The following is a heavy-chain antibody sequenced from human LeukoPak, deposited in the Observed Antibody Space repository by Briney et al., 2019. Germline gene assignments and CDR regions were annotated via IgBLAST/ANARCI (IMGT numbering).Heavy chain of an antibody. CDR1: GFTVGSNS. D-gene: IGHD4/OR15-4a*01. CDR2: IYSGST. J-gene: IGHJ4*02. V-gene: IGHV3-53*01. CDR3: ARRAGAYSHPYDY. Sequence: GSLRLSCTVSGFTVGSNSMSWVRQAPGKGLEWVSFIYSGSTHYSDSVKGRFTISRDNSKNTLYLQMNSLRAEDTAVYYCARRAGAYSHPYDYWGQGTLVTVSS.